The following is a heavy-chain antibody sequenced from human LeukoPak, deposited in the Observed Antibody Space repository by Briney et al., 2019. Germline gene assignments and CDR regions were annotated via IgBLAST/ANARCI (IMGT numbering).Heavy chain of an antibody. CDR1: GFTFSSYE. V-gene: IGHV3-48*03. J-gene: IGHJ4*02. CDR2: ISSSGSTI. CDR3: ARRDRTTDPFDY. D-gene: IGHD1-1*01. Sequence: GGSLRLSCAASGFTFSSYEMNWVRQAPGKGLEWVSYISSSGSTIYYADSVKGRFTISRDNAKNSLYLQMNSLRAEDTAVYYCARRDRTTDPFDYWGQGTLVTVSS.